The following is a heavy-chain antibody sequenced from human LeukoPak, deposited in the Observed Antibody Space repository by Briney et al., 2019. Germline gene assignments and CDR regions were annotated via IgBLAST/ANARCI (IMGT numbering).Heavy chain of an antibody. CDR3: ARGRYGAHMG. V-gene: IGHV3-74*01. CDR2: NTDGSST. CDR1: GFTFSSYW. D-gene: IGHD4-17*01. Sequence: PGGSLRLSCAASGFTFSSYWMHWVRQAPGKGLAWVSRNTDGSSTSNADSVKGRFTVSRDNAKNTLYLQMSSLRAEDTAVYYCARGRYGAHMGWGQGTLVTVSS. J-gene: IGHJ4*02.